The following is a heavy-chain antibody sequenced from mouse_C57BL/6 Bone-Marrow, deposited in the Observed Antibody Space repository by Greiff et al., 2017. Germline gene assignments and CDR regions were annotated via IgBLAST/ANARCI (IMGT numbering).Heavy chain of an antibody. V-gene: IGHV5-12*01. J-gene: IGHJ4*01. CDR2: ISNGGGST. CDR3: ARRDYGSSYSAMDY. D-gene: IGHD1-1*01. Sequence: EVQRVESGGGLVQPGGSLKLSCAASGFTFSDYYMYWVRQTPEKRLEWVAYISNGGGSTYYPDTVKGRFTISRDNAKNTLYLQMSRLKSEDTAMYYCARRDYGSSYSAMDYWGQGTSVTVSS. CDR1: GFTFSDYY.